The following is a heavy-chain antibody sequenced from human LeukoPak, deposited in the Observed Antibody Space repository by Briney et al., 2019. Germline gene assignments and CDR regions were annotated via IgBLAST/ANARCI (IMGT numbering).Heavy chain of an antibody. J-gene: IGHJ4*02. CDR2: INPNSGGT. CDR1: GGTFSSYA. D-gene: IGHD3-9*01. Sequence: ASVKVSCKASGGTFSSYAISWVRQAPGQGLEWMGWINPNSGGTNYAQKFQGRVTMTRDTSISTAYMELSRLRSDDTAVYYCARVAGDILTGGEFDYWGQGTLVTVSS. CDR3: ARVAGDILTGGEFDY. V-gene: IGHV1-2*02.